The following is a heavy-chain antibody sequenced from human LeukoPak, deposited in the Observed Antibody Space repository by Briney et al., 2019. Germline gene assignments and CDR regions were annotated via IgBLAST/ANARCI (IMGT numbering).Heavy chain of an antibody. CDR1: GLTFTTYW. D-gene: IGHD1-26*01. J-gene: IGHJ4*02. Sequence: GGSLRLSCAASGLTFTTYWMAWVRQAPGKGLEWVANIKGDESARHQADSVKGRFTISRDNTQNSLYLQMSSLRGEDTSVYYCARDVGGSLDYWGQGTLVTVSS. CDR2: IKGDESAR. V-gene: IGHV3-7*01. CDR3: ARDVGGSLDY.